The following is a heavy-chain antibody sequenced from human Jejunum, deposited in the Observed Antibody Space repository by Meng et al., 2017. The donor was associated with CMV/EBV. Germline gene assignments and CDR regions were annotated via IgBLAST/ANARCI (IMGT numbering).Heavy chain of an antibody. CDR3: ATSTATTSNYRRVWNL. CDR2: VITILNMA. D-gene: IGHD1-1*01. V-gene: IGHV1-69*02. CDR1: TYNTYT. J-gene: IGHJ4*02. Sequence: TYNTYTINGARQAPGQGLEWMGRVITILNMADSAQNFQGRVTIIADRSTSTVYLELTSLRSDDTAVYYCATSTATTSNYRRVWNLWGQGTEVTVSS.